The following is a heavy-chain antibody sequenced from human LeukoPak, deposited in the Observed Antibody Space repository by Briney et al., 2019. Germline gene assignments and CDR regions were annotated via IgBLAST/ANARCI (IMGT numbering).Heavy chain of an antibody. CDR2: IYYSGST. J-gene: IGHJ3*02. V-gene: IGHV4-59*08. CDR3: ARHYTLVRYYYDSSGDDAFDI. Sequence: TPSETLSLTCAVSGGSISSYYWSWIRQPPGKGLEWIGYIYYSGSTNYNPSLKSRVTISVDTSKNQFSLKLSSVTAADTAVYYCARHYTLVRYYYDSSGDDAFDIWGQGTMVTVSS. CDR1: GGSISSYY. D-gene: IGHD3-22*01.